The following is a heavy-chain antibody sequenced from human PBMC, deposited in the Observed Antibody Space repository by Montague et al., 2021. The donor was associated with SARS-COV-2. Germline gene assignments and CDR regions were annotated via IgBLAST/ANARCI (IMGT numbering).Heavy chain of an antibody. D-gene: IGHD3-10*01. CDR1: GFSLSTKGMC. V-gene: IGHV2-70*13. CDR3: AREVWFAEQPPGYDY. CDR2: IGXXYYK. J-gene: IGHJ4*02. Sequence: VKPTQTLTPTCSFSGFSLSTKGMCVNWIRQSPGKTLDWLALIGXXYYKYYSPSLETRLTISKDTSNNQVVLTMTNMDPADTGTYYCAREVWFAEQPPGYDYWGQGTLVTVSS.